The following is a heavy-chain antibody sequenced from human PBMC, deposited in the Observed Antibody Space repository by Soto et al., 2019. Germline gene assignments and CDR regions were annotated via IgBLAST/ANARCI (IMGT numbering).Heavy chain of an antibody. CDR3: ASEIKDKVMNHYYNGVDV. CDR1: GFTFSTSD. J-gene: IGHJ6*02. D-gene: IGHD5-18*01. V-gene: IGHV3-13*01. CDR2: IGVGGDT. Sequence: EVQLVESGGGLVQPGGSLRLSCAASGFTFSTSDMHWVRQPTGKGLQWVSGIGVGGDTYYADSVKGRFTISRENAKNSLYLQMNSLRDGDTAVYYCASEIKDKVMNHYYNGVDVWGQGTTVTVSS.